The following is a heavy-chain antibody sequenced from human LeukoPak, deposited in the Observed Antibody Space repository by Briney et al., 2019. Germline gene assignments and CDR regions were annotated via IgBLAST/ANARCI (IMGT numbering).Heavy chain of an antibody. CDR1: EFTFRTYG. D-gene: IGHD3-16*02. J-gene: IGHJ4*02. Sequence: GGSLRLSCAASEFTFRTYGMHWVRQAPGKGLEWVAFIRYDGINKYYADSMKGRFTISRDNSKNTLYLQMNSLRDEDTAVYYCAKARDLGELSLGYWGQGTLVTVSS. V-gene: IGHV3-30*02. CDR3: AKARDLGELSLGY. CDR2: IRYDGINK.